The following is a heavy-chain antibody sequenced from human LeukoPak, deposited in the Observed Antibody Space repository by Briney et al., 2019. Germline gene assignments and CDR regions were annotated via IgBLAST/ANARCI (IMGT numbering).Heavy chain of an antibody. J-gene: IGHJ5*02. Sequence: SETLSLTCTVSGGSISSYYWSWIRQPAGKGLEWIGRIYTSGSTNYNPSHKSRVTMSVDTSKNQFSLKLSSVTAADTAVYYCARAPYDYVWGSYREFDPWGQGTLVTVSS. CDR3: ARAPYDYVWGSYREFDP. CDR2: IYTSGST. V-gene: IGHV4-4*07. D-gene: IGHD3-16*01. CDR1: GGSISSYY.